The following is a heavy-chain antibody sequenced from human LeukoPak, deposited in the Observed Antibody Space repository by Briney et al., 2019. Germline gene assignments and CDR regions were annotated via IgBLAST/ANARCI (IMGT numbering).Heavy chain of an antibody. V-gene: IGHV3-33*08. CDR2: IWHDGRNK. CDR3: ARIMNDFWSGYYPLALNY. Sequence: GGSLRLSCAASGFTFSNYVMSWVRQAPGKGLEWVAVIWHDGRNKYYVDSVKGRFTISRDNSKNTLYLQMNSLRAEDTAVYYCARIMNDFWSGYYPLALNYWGQGTPVTVSS. J-gene: IGHJ4*02. D-gene: IGHD3-3*01. CDR1: GFTFSNYV.